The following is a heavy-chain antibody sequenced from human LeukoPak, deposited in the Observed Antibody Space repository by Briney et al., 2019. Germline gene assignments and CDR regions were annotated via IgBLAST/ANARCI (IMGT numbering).Heavy chain of an antibody. CDR3: AREQQLATPGGDYYGMDV. D-gene: IGHD6-13*01. V-gene: IGHV3-23*01. CDR1: GFTFSSYA. Sequence: PGGSLRLSCAASGFTFSSYAMNWVRQAPGKGLEWVSGISGSGGSTYYADSVKGRFTISRDNSKNTLCLQMNSLRAEDTAVYYCAREQQLATPGGDYYGMDVWGQGTTVTVSS. J-gene: IGHJ6*02. CDR2: ISGSGGST.